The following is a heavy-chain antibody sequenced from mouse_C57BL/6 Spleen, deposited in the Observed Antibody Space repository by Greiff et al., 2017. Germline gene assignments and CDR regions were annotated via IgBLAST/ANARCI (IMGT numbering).Heavy chain of an antibody. D-gene: IGHD3-2*02. J-gene: IGHJ4*01. Sequence: QVQLKQPGAELVKPGASVKVSCKASGYTFTSYWMHWVKQRPGQGLEWIGRIHPSDSDTNYNQKFKGKATLTVDKSSSTAYMQLSSLTSEDSAVYYCAQGAAQATYAMDYWGQGTSVTVSS. CDR1: GYTFTSYW. V-gene: IGHV1-74*01. CDR2: IHPSDSDT. CDR3: AQGAAQATYAMDY.